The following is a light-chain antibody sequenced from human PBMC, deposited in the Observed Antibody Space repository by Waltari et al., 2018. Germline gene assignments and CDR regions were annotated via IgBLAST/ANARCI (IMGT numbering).Light chain of an antibody. CDR3: QQYYSTPPIT. J-gene: IGKJ5*01. Sequence: DIVMTQSPDSLAVSLGERATINRKSSQSVLYSSNNKKYLAWYQQKPGQPPKLLIYCASTRESGVPDRFSGSGSGTDFTLTISSLQAEDVAVYYCQQYYSTPPITFGQGTRLEIK. CDR2: CAS. V-gene: IGKV4-1*01. CDR1: QSVLYSSNNKKY.